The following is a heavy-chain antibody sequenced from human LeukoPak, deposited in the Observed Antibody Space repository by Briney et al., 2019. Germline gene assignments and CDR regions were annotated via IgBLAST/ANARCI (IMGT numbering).Heavy chain of an antibody. J-gene: IGHJ4*02. CDR1: GFTFSSYE. V-gene: IGHV3-48*03. CDR3: ARERVHCGGDCIDY. D-gene: IGHD2-21*02. CDR2: ISSSGSTI. Sequence: PGGSLRLSCAVSGFTFSSYEMNWVRQAPGKGLEWVSYISSSGSTIYYADSVKGRFTISRDNAKNSLYLQMNSLRVEDTAVYYCARERVHCGGDCIDYWGQGTLVTVSS.